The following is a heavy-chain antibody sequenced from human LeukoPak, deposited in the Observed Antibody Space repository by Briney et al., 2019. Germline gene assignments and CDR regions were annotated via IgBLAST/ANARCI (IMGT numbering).Heavy chain of an antibody. CDR2: IKQDGSEK. J-gene: IGHJ4*02. CDR1: GFTFKSYW. Sequence: QSGGSLRLSCGASGFTFKSYWMSWVRQVPGKGLEWVAEIKQDGSEKYYEDSMKGRFTISRDNAKSSLYLDMNNLTLEDTAVYYCARNPTLITLFGGVSGIFFDYWGQGVLVSVSS. CDR3: ARNPTLITLFGGVSGIFFDY. D-gene: IGHD3-3*01. V-gene: IGHV3-7*02.